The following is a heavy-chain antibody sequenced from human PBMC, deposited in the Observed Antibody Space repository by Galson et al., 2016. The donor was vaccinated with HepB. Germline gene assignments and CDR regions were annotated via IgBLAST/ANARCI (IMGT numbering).Heavy chain of an antibody. CDR1: GDSVSSDSAA. CDR3: ARVVAATSRPFYHGLDV. CDR2: IYYMSTWHN. Sequence: CAISGDSVSSDSAAWTWVRQPPSRGLEYLGRIYYMSTWHNDYAVSVKSRVTIEPDTPKNHFSVHLKDVTPEDTAVYYCARVVAATSRPFYHGLDVWGQGTAVTVSS. J-gene: IGHJ6*02. D-gene: IGHD6-19*01. V-gene: IGHV6-1*01.